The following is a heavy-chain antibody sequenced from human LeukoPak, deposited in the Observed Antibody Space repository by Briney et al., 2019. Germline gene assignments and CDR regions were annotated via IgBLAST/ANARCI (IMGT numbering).Heavy chain of an antibody. J-gene: IGHJ3*01. V-gene: IGHV3-7*01. D-gene: IGHD3-22*01. CDR3: ARRSGYYWDAFYV. CDR2: IKQDESEK. Sequence: GGSLRLSCAVSGFNFNSYWMNWVRQTPGKGLEWVANIKQDESEKNYVDSVKGRFTISRDNANNLLHLQMNNLRADDTAVYYCARRSGYYWDAFYVWGQGTMVTVSS. CDR1: GFNFNSYW.